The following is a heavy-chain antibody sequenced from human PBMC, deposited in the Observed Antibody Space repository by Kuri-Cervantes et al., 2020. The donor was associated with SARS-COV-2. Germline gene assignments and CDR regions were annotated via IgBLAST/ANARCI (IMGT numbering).Heavy chain of an antibody. Sequence: GESLKISCAASGFTFSSYWMSWVRQAPGKGLEWVANIKQDGSEKYYVDSVKGRFTISRDNAKNSLYLQMNSLRAEDTAVYYRARVVYSSYPGGLRVWGKGTTVTVSS. CDR2: IKQDGSEK. CDR3: ARVVYSSYPGGLRV. V-gene: IGHV3-7*01. J-gene: IGHJ6*04. CDR1: GFTFSSYW. D-gene: IGHD6-6*01.